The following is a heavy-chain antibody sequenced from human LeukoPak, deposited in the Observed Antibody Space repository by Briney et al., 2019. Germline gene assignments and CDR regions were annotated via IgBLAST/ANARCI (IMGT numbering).Heavy chain of an antibody. CDR2: IDPYGGS. V-gene: IGHV4-34*01. CDR1: GGSFSGYH. J-gene: IGHJ6*02. Sequence: SETLSLTCAVYGGSFSGYHWSWIRQNTGKGLEWIGEIDPYGGSNYNPSLKSGVTISVDTSKNQFSLKLNSVTAADTALYYCARHVSGRWFGDDYPYYADVWGQGTTVT. CDR3: ARHVSGRWFGDDYPYYADV. D-gene: IGHD3-10*01.